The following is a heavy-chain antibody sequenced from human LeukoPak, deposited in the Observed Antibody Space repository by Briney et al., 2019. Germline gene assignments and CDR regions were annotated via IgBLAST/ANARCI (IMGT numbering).Heavy chain of an antibody. CDR1: GYTFTGYY. Sequence: AASVKVSCKASGYTFTGYYIHWVRQAPGQGLEWMGWINPSSGATNYAQKFQGRVTMTTDTSISTAYMELSRLRSDDTAVYYCARADWNFSGYWGQGTLVTVSS. D-gene: IGHD1-7*01. V-gene: IGHV1-2*02. CDR3: ARADWNFSGY. CDR2: INPSSGAT. J-gene: IGHJ4*02.